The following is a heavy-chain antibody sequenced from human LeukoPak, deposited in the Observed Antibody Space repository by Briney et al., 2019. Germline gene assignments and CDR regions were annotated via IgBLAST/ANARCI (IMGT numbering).Heavy chain of an antibody. V-gene: IGHV3-33*01. CDR3: ARDGPQAAFDY. D-gene: IGHD6-13*01. CDR1: GFTFSSYG. CDR2: IWYDGSNK. Sequence: GRSLRLSCAASGFTFSSYGMHWVRQAPGKGLEWVAVIWYDGSNKYYADSVKGRFTISRDNSKNTLYLQMNSLRAEDTAVYYCARDGPQAAFDYWGLGTLVTVSS. J-gene: IGHJ4*02.